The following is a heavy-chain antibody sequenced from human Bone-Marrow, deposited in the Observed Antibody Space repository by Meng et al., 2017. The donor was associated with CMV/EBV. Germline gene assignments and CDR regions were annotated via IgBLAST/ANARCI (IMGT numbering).Heavy chain of an antibody. V-gene: IGHV3-21*01. J-gene: IGHJ3*02. CDR3: ARDSLNYYDSSGYYYEPNAFDI. Sequence: GESLKISCAASGFTFSSYSMNWVRQAPGKGLEWVSSISSSSYIYYADSVKGRFTISRDNAKNSLYLQMNSLRAEDTAVYYCARDSLNYYDSSGYYYEPNAFDIWGQGTMVTFSS. CDR2: ISSSSYI. CDR1: GFTFSSYS. D-gene: IGHD3-22*01.